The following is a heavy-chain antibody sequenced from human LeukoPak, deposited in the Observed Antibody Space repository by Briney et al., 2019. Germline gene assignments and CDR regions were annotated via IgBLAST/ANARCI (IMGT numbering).Heavy chain of an antibody. CDR2: IYYSGST. CDR3: ASLRTGDFDY. D-gene: IGHD3-10*01. Sequence: SETLSLTCTVSGGSISSSSYYWGWIRQPPGKGLEWIGSIYYSGSTYYNPSLKSRVTISVDTSKNQFSLKLSSVTAADTAVYYCASLRTGDFDYWGQGTLVTVSS. CDR1: GGSISSSSYY. J-gene: IGHJ4*02. V-gene: IGHV4-39*01.